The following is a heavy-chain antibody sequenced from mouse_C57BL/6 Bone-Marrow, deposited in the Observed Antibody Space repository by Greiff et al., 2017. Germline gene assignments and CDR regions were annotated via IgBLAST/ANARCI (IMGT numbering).Heavy chain of an antibody. J-gene: IGHJ4*01. CDR3: ARGYDYDYAMDY. CDR1: GYSFTDYN. CDR2: INPNYGTT. V-gene: IGHV1-39*01. D-gene: IGHD2-4*01. Sequence: VQLKESGPELVKLGASVKISCKASGYSFTDYNMNWVKQSNGKSLEWIGVINPNYGTTSYNQKFKGKATLTVDQSSSTAYMQLNSLTSEDSAVYYCARGYDYDYAMDYWGQGTSVTVSS.